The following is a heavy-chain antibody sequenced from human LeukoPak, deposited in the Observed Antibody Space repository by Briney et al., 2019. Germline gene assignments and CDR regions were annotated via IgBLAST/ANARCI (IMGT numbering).Heavy chain of an antibody. CDR2: ISPDSGGT. CDR1: GYTFTGYY. J-gene: IGHJ5*02. V-gene: IGHV1-2*02. D-gene: IGHD3-22*01. Sequence: ASVKVSCKASGYTFTGYYMHWVRQAPGQGLEWMGWISPDSGGTNYAQKFQGRVTMTRDTSISTAYMELSRLRFDDTAIYYCARDFLSDSSDYYYVWFDPWGQGTLVTVSS. CDR3: ARDFLSDSSDYYYVWFDP.